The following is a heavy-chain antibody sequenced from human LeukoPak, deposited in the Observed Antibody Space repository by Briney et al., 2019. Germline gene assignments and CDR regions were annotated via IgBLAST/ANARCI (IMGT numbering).Heavy chain of an antibody. Sequence: PETLSLTCTVSGGSISGSSYYWGWIRQPPGKGLEWIGSIYYSGSTYYNPSLKSRVTISVDTSKNQFSLKLSSVTAADTAVYYCARGPGLLGYCSGGSCYGYWGQGTLVTVSS. CDR2: IYYSGST. D-gene: IGHD2-15*01. CDR3: ARGPGLLGYCSGGSCYGY. V-gene: IGHV4-39*01. J-gene: IGHJ4*02. CDR1: GGSISGSSYY.